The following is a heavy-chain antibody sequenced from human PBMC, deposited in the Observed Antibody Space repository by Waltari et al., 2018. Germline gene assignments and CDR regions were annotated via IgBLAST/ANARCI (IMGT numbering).Heavy chain of an antibody. CDR3: AKEKRNVGVDY. J-gene: IGHJ4*02. V-gene: IGHV3-30*18. D-gene: IGHD2-8*01. CDR1: GFTFRNYG. Sequence: QVQLVESGGGVVQPGKSLRISCEASGFTFRNYGFHWVRQAPGKALDWVAVISSDGNFKYHADSLKGRFTISRDNSRNTLYLQMDSLTIEDTGVYFCAKEKRNVGVDYWGQGILVTVSS. CDR2: ISSDGNFK.